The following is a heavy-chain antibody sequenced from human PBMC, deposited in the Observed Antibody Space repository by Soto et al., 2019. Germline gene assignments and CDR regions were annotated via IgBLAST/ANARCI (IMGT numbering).Heavy chain of an antibody. J-gene: IGHJ4*02. CDR2: ISGSVGST. D-gene: IGHD1-26*01. V-gene: IGHV3-23*01. Sequence: EVQLLESGGGLVQPGGSLRLSCAASGFTFSTYAMSWVRQAPGKGLEWVSAISGSVGSTYYADSVKGRFTISRDISKNTLYLQINSLRADDTAVYYCAKDGILGVGATYFDYWGRGTLVTVSS. CDR1: GFTFSTYA. CDR3: AKDGILGVGATYFDY.